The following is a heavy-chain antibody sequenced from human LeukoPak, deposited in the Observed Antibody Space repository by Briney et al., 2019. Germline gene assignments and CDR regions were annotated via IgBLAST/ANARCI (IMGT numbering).Heavy chain of an antibody. CDR2: IKQDGSEK. J-gene: IGHJ3*02. Sequence: GGSLRLSCTASGFTFGNFWMNWFRQAPGKGLEFVAKIKQDGSEKDYADSVKGRFTISRDNAKNSVFLQLNSLRAEDTAVYYCARDVPYSGRGAYDIWAKGQWSPSLQ. D-gene: IGHD1-26*01. CDR1: GFTFGNFW. CDR3: ARDVPYSGRGAYDI. V-gene: IGHV3-7*01.